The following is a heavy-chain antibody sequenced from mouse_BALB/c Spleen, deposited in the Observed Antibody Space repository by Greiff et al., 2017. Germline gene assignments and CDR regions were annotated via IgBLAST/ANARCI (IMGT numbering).Heavy chain of an antibody. CDR2: IDPANGNT. CDR3: ARRLLQFFDY. CDR1: GFNIKDTY. D-gene: IGHD2-12*01. Sequence: EVQLQESGAELVKPGASVKLSCTASGFNIKDTYMHWVKQRPEQGLEWIGRIDPANGNTKYDPKFQGKATITADTSSNTAYLQLSSLTSEDTAVYYCARRLLQFFDYWGQGTTLTVSS. J-gene: IGHJ2*01. V-gene: IGHV14-3*02.